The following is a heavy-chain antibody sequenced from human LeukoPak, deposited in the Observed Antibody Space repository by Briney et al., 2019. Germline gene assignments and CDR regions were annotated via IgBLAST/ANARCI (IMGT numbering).Heavy chain of an antibody. V-gene: IGHV4-59*01. CDR1: GGSISSYY. D-gene: IGHD3-22*01. Sequence: SETLSLTCTVSGGSISSYYWSWIRQPPGKGLEWIGYIYYSGSTNYNPSLKSRVTISVDTSKNQFSLKLSSVTAADTAVYYCAGLVGRYSSGLYYYYFDYWGQGALVTVSS. J-gene: IGHJ4*02. CDR2: IYYSGST. CDR3: AGLVGRYSSGLYYYYFDY.